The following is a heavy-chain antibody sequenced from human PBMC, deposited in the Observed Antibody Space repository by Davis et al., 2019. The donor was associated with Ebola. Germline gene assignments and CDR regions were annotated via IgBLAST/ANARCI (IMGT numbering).Heavy chain of an antibody. CDR2: ISSSSSYI. Sequence: GESLKISCAASGFTFSSYSMNWVRQAPGKGLEWVSSISSSSSYIYYADSVKGRFTISRDNAKNTLYLQMNSLRAEDTAVYYCARVGYCSSTSCFLYYYYGMDVWGQGTTVTVSS. J-gene: IGHJ6*02. CDR3: ARVGYCSSTSCFLYYYYGMDV. CDR1: GFTFSSYS. V-gene: IGHV3-21*01. D-gene: IGHD2-2*01.